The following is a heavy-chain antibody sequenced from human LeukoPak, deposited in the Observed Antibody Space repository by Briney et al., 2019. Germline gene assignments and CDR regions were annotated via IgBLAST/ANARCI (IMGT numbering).Heavy chain of an antibody. CDR1: GFTVSTYY. CDR2: IYSGGST. D-gene: IGHD2-2*01. Sequence: GGSLRLSCAASGFTVSTYYMPWVRQAPGKGLECVSVIYSGGSTYYADSVKGRFTVSRDNSKNTLYLQMNSLRAEDTAMYYCARGLGYCTSTTCLLPFDYWGQGTLVTVSS. V-gene: IGHV3-53*01. J-gene: IGHJ4*02. CDR3: ARGLGYCTSTTCLLPFDY.